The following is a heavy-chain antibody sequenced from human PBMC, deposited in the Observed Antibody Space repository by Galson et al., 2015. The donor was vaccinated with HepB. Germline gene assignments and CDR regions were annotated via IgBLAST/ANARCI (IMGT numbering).Heavy chain of an antibody. J-gene: IGHJ4*02. Sequence: LSLTCTVSGGSISSHYWSWIRQPPGKGLEWIGYIYYSGSTNYNPSLKSRVTISVDTSKNQFSLKLSSVTAADTAVYYCARGPYCSSTSCEDFDYWGQGTLGTVTS. CDR3: ARGPYCSSTSCEDFDY. CDR2: IYYSGST. CDR1: GGSISSHY. V-gene: IGHV4-59*11. D-gene: IGHD2-2*01.